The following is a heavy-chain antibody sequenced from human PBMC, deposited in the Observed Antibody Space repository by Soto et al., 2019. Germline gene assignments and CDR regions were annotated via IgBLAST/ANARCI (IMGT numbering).Heavy chain of an antibody. CDR2: IKSENDGGII. D-gene: IGHD1-26*01. CDR3: AADSPAWVAYAFDY. J-gene: IGHJ4*02. CDR1: GFTFKTAW. V-gene: IGHV3-15*07. Sequence: EVQLAESGGDLVEPGGSLRLSCEASGFTFKTAWMNWVRQSPGKGLEWVGRIKSENDGGIIDYAAPVKGRFIISRDDSKNTVYLEMNSLNTEDTAVYYCAADSPAWVAYAFDYWGQGILVTVSS.